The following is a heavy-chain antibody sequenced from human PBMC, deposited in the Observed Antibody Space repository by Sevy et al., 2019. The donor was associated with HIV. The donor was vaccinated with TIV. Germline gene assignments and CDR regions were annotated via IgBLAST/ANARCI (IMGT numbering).Heavy chain of an antibody. V-gene: IGHV3-30*18. CDR2: ISYDGSNK. CDR1: GFTFSSYG. D-gene: IGHD3-22*01. Sequence: GGSLSLSCAASGFTFSSYGMHWVRQAPGKGLEWVEVISYDGSNKYYADSVKGRFTISRDNSKNTLYLQMNSLRAEDTAVYYCAKDTNYYDSSGYYFDPGLGAFDIWGQGTMVTVSS. J-gene: IGHJ3*02. CDR3: AKDTNYYDSSGYYFDPGLGAFDI.